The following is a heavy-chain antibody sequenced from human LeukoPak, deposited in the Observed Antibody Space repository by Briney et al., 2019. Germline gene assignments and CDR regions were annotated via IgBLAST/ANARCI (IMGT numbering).Heavy chain of an antibody. D-gene: IGHD3-16*01. CDR1: GGSFSSGSYY. Sequence: ASETLSLPCTVSGGSFSSGSYYGDWIRQPPGKGLEWIGSIYYSGSTYYNPSLKSRVTISVDTSKNQFSLKLSSVTAADTALYYCARLGEYRGFDYWGQGTLVTVSS. J-gene: IGHJ4*02. CDR2: IYYSGST. CDR3: ARLGEYRGFDY. V-gene: IGHV4-39*01.